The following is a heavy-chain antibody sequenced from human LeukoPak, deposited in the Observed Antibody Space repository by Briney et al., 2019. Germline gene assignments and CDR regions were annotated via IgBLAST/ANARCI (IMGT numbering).Heavy chain of an antibody. CDR2: IRYDGSNK. CDR3: ARAPTSRIAAGTFDY. D-gene: IGHD6-13*01. CDR1: GFTFSSYG. Sequence: GGSLRLSCAASGFTFSSYGMHWVRQAPGKGLEWVAFIRYDGSNKYYADSVKGRFTISRDNSKNTLYLQMNSLRAEDTAVYYCARAPTSRIAAGTFDYWGQGTLVTVSS. V-gene: IGHV3-30*02. J-gene: IGHJ4*02.